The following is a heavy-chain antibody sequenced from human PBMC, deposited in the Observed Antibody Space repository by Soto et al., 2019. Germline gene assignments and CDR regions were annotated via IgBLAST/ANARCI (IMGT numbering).Heavy chain of an antibody. D-gene: IGHD2-15*01. CDR2: INWNGGSA. Sequence: SGGSLRLSCEASGFTFDDYAMSWVRQAPGKGLEWVSGINWNGGSAGYADSVKGRFTISRDNAKNSLYLQINSLRAEDTALYYCVRHPCSSGTCYKNYYMDVWGQGTTVTVSS. J-gene: IGHJ6*02. CDR3: VRHPCSSGTCYKNYYMDV. V-gene: IGHV3-20*04. CDR1: GFTFDDYA.